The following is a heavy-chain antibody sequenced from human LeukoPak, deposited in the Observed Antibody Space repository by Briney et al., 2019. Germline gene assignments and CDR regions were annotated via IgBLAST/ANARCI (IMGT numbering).Heavy chain of an antibody. CDR2: IYYSGST. J-gene: IGHJ5*02. CDR3: ARKTIAAAAPFGP. CDR1: GGSISSHY. V-gene: IGHV4-59*11. D-gene: IGHD6-13*01. Sequence: PSETLSLTCTVSGGSISSHYWSWIRQPPGKGLEWIGYIYYSGSTNYNPSLKSRVTISVDTSKNQFSLKLSSVTAADTAVYYCARKTIAAAAPFGPWGQGTLVTVSS.